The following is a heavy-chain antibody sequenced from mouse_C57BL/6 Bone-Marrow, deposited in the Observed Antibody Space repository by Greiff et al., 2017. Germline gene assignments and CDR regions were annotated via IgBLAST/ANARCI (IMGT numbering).Heavy chain of an antibody. Sequence: EVQVVESGGDLVKPGGSLKLSCAASGFTFSSYGMSWVRQTPDKRLEWVATISSGGSYTYYPDSVKGRFTISRDNAKNTLYLQMSSLKSEDTAMYYCAEADGYFPWGQGTLVTVSA. J-gene: IGHJ3*01. V-gene: IGHV5-6*01. CDR3: AEADGYFP. CDR1: GFTFSSYG. CDR2: ISSGGSYT. D-gene: IGHD2-3*01.